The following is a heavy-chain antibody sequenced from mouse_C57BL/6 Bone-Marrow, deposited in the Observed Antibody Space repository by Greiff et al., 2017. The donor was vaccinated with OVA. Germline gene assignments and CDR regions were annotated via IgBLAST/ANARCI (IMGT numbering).Heavy chain of an antibody. V-gene: IGHV8-8*01. CDR3: ARMNGNYLYYYAMDY. D-gene: IGHD2-1*01. CDR2: IWWDDDK. Sequence: QVTLKESGPGILQPSQTLSLTCSFSGFSLSTFGMGVGWIRQPSGKGLEWLAHIWWDDDKYYNPALKSRLTISKDTSKHQVFLKIANVDTADTATYYCARMNGNYLYYYAMDYWGQGTSVTVSS. J-gene: IGHJ4*01. CDR1: GFSLSTFGMG.